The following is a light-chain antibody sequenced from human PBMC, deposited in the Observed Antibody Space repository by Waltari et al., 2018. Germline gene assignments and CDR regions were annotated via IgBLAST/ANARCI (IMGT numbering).Light chain of an antibody. Sequence: NVVKQASSPLVLVSGGKSTPSCRASQSVSSNYLAWYQQKPGQAPRLLIYGASSRATGIPDKFSGSGSGTDFTLTINRLEPEDFAVYYCQQYGRSPLTFGGGTKVEIK. CDR2: GAS. J-gene: IGKJ4*01. V-gene: IGKV3-20*01. CDR1: QSVSSNY. CDR3: QQYGRSPLT.